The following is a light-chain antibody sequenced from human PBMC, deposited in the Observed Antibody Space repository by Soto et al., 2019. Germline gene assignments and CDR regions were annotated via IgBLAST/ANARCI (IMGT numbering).Light chain of an antibody. J-gene: IGLJ1*01. Sequence: QSALTQPASVSGSPGQSITISCTGTNSDVGYYDYVSWYQQPPSKAPKLMIYDVTYRPSGVSDRFSGSKSGNTASLTISGLLAEDEADYYCSSYTTSNTLVFGTGTKLTVL. V-gene: IGLV2-14*01. CDR1: NSDVGYYDY. CDR2: DVT. CDR3: SSYTTSNTLV.